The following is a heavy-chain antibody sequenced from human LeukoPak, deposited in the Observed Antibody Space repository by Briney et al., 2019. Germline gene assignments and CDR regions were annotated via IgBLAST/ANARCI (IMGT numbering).Heavy chain of an antibody. D-gene: IGHD4-17*01. V-gene: IGHV3-23*01. CDR1: GFTFRSYA. CDR3: AKDRFTTVTTGVDY. J-gene: IGHJ4*02. Sequence: PGGSLRLSCAASGFTFRSYAMSWVRKAPGKGLEWVSSISRSGGSTYYADSVKGRFTISRDNSKNTLYLQMSSLRAEDTAVYNCAKDRFTTVTTGVDYWGQGTLVTVSS. CDR2: ISRSGGST.